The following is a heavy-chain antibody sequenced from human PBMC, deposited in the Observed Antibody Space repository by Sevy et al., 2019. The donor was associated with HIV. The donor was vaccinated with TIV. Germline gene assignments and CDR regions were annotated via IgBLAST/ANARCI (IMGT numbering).Heavy chain of an antibody. CDR2: IYPSGKV. Sequence: SETLSLTCSVSDDSITSTIWWSWVRQPPRKGMVWIGEIYPSGKVNYNPSLKSRVTISVDMSKSQFSLRLTSVTAADTAVYYCAREGTPAAFDYWAQGTLVTVSS. CDR1: DDSITSTIW. J-gene: IGHJ4*02. V-gene: IGHV4-4*02. CDR3: AREGTPAAFDY. D-gene: IGHD6-25*01.